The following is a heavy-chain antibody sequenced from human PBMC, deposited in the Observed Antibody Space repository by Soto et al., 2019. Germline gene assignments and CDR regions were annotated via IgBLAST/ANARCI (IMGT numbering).Heavy chain of an antibody. Sequence: EVHLVESGGGLVQPGGSLRLSCAASGFTLSYYSMIWVRQAPGKGLEWISYISSSGGTAFYTDSVKGRFAMSRDKAKNSVDLQMSSLGDDDTAVYYCARVPRIEAGAMAPNYYDGLDVWGQGTTVTVSS. CDR2: ISSSGGTA. V-gene: IGHV3-48*02. D-gene: IGHD6-13*01. J-gene: IGHJ6*02. CDR1: GFTLSYYS. CDR3: ARVPRIEAGAMAPNYYDGLDV.